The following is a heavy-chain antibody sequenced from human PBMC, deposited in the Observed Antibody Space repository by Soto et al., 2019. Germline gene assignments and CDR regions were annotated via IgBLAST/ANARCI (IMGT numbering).Heavy chain of an antibody. V-gene: IGHV3-30*18. CDR1: GFTFSSYG. CDR3: AKDFWLYYYDSSGFLMDV. Sequence: PGGSLRLSCAASGFTFSSYGMHWVRQAPGKGLEWEAVISYDGSNKYYADSVKGRFTISRDNSKNTLYLQMNSLRAEDTAVYYCAKDFWLYYYDSSGFLMDVWGQGTTVTVSS. D-gene: IGHD3-22*01. J-gene: IGHJ6*02. CDR2: ISYDGSNK.